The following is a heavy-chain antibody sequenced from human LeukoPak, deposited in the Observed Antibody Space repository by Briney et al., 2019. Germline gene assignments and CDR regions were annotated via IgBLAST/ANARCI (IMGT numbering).Heavy chain of an antibody. V-gene: IGHV3-30*18. J-gene: IGHJ2*01. CDR3: AKDPRYGDYVDWYFDL. Sequence: GGSLRLSCVDSEFTLSSYWVHWVRQPPGKGLEWVAVISYDGSNKYYADSVKGRFTISRDNSKNTLYLQMNSLRAEDTAVYYCAKDPRYGDYVDWYFDLWGGGDLVTVSS. CDR2: ISYDGSNK. CDR1: EFTLSSYW. D-gene: IGHD4-17*01.